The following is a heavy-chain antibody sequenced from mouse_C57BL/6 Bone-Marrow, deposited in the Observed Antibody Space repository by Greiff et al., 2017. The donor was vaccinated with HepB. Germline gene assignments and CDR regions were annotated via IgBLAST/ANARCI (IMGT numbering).Heavy chain of an antibody. V-gene: IGHV1-81*01. J-gene: IGHJ2*01. CDR3: GDSTTPGDFDY. Sequence: LVESGAELARPGASVKLSCKASGYTFTSYGISWVKQRTGQGLEWIGEIYPRSGNTYYNEKFKGKATLTADKSSSTAYMELRSLTSEDSAVYFCGDSTTPGDFDYWGQGTTLTVSS. CDR2: IYPRSGNT. D-gene: IGHD1-1*01. CDR1: GYTFTSYG.